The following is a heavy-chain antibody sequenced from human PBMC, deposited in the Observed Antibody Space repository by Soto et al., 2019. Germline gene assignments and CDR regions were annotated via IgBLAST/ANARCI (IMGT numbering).Heavy chain of an antibody. V-gene: IGHV4-39*01. CDR3: ARHRQGIWEWLFLHWYFDL. CDR1: GGSISSSSYY. J-gene: IGHJ2*01. D-gene: IGHD3-3*01. Sequence: QLQLQESGPGLVKPSETLSLTCTVSGGSISSSSYYWGWIRQPPGKGLEWIGSIYYSGSTYYNPSRMSRVTMFVDTSKGQFSLMLSYVTAAGTAVDYCARHRQGIWEWLFLHWYFDLWGRGTLVTVSS. CDR2: IYYSGST.